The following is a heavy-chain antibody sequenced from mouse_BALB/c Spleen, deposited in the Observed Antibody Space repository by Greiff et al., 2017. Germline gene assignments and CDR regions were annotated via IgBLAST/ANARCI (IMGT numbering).Heavy chain of an antibody. CDR3: RYDDY. CDR1: GYTFTDYE. D-gene: IGHD2-3*01. J-gene: IGHJ2*01. Sequence: QVQLQQSGAELVRPGASVTLSCKASGYTFTDYEMHWVKQTPVHGLEWIGAIDPETGGTAYNQKFKGKATLTADKSSSTAYMELRSLTSEDSAVYYCRYDDYWGQGTTLTVSS. V-gene: IGHV1-15*01. CDR2: IDPETGGT.